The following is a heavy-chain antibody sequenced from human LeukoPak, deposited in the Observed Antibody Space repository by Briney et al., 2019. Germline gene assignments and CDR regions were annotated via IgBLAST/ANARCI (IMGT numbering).Heavy chain of an antibody. CDR1: GGSIKNYY. J-gene: IGHJ6*02. Sequence: SETLSLTCALSGGSIKNYYWSWIRQPLGKGLEWIGYVYYTGTTSYNPSLKSRVTISVETSKNQFSMTLNSVTAADTAVYHCARQSDPYYHYGLDFWGQGTTVIVSS. CDR3: ARQSDPYYHYGLDF. V-gene: IGHV4-59*01. CDR2: VYYTGTT.